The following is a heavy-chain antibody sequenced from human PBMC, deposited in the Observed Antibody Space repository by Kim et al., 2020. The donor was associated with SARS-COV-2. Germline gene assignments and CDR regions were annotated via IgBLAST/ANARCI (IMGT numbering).Heavy chain of an antibody. CDR3: ARGYIRQLEYYYGMDV. J-gene: IGHJ6*02. D-gene: IGHD6-13*01. Sequence: SLKSRVTISVDTSKNQFSLKLSSVTAADTAVYYCARGYIRQLEYYYGMDVWGQGTTVTVSS. V-gene: IGHV4-34*13.